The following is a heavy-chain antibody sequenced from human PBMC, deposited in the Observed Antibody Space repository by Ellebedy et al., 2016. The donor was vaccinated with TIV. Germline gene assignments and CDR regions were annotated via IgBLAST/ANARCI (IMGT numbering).Heavy chain of an antibody. J-gene: IGHJ5*02. CDR2: INPTGGST. CDR1: GYTFTSYY. Sequence: AASVKVSCKASGYTFTSYYIHWVRQAPGQGLEWMGIINPTGGSTNYEQKFQGRVSVTRDTSTSTVYMELSRLRSEDTAVYYCGRVLGSYGWFDPWGQGTLVTVSS. CDR3: GRVLGSYGWFDP. V-gene: IGHV1-46*01. D-gene: IGHD3-16*01.